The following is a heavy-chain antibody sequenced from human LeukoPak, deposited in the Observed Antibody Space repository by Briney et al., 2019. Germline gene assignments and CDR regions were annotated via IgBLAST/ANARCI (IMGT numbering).Heavy chain of an antibody. CDR2: ISSSTSTI. Sequence: PGGSLRLSCAASGFTFSSYSMNWVRQAPGTGLEWVSYISSSTSTIYYADSVKGRFTISRDNAKNSLYLQMNSLRAEDTAVYYCARGRHYYDSSGSPEGAFDIWGQGTMVTVSS. CDR1: GFTFSSYS. V-gene: IGHV3-48*04. D-gene: IGHD3-22*01. CDR3: ARGRHYYDSSGSPEGAFDI. J-gene: IGHJ3*02.